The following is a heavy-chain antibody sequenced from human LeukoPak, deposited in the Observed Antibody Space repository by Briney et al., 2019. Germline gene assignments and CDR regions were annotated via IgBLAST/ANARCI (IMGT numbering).Heavy chain of an antibody. V-gene: IGHV3-23*01. Sequence: GGSLRLSCAASGFTFSNYWMHWVRQAPGKGLEWVSAISGSGGSTYYADSVKGRFTISRDNSKNTLYLQMNSLRAEDTAVYYCANTGYYYDSSGAVGPYDYWGQGTLVTVSS. D-gene: IGHD3-22*01. CDR1: GFTFSNYW. CDR2: ISGSGGST. CDR3: ANTGYYYDSSGAVGPYDY. J-gene: IGHJ4*02.